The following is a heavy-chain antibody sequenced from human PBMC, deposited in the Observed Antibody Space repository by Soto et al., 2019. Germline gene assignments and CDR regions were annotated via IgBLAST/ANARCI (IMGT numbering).Heavy chain of an antibody. J-gene: IGHJ6*04. CDR3: ARNDVLCDGGNFYGVRVEV. V-gene: IGHV3-23*01. D-gene: IGHD2-15*01. CDR2: ISGSGGST. Sequence: PGGSLRLSCAASGFTFSSYAMSWVRQAPGKGLEWVSAISGSGGSTYYADSVKGRFTISRDNSKNTLYLQMNSLRADDTAVYYYARNDVLCDGGNFYGVRVEVWGKGTTVTVAS. CDR1: GFTFSSYA.